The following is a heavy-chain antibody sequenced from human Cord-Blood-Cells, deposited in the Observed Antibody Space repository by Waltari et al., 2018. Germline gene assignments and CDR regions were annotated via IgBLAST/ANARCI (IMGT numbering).Heavy chain of an antibody. CDR2: IYYSGST. CDR1: GGAISSSSYY. Sequence: QLHLQESGPGLVKLSETLYLTCTVTGGAISSSSYYWGWIRQPPGKGLEWIGSIYYSGSTYYNPSLKSRVTISVDTSKNQFSLKLSSVTAADTAVYYCARRYCSSTSCYWYFDLWGRGTLVTVSS. V-gene: IGHV4-39*01. J-gene: IGHJ2*01. D-gene: IGHD2-2*01. CDR3: ARRYCSSTSCYWYFDL.